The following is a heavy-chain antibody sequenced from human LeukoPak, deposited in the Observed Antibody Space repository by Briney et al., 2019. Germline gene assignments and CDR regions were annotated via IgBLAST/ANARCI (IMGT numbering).Heavy chain of an antibody. CDR3: ARGGYGYDY. CDR2: INHSGST. J-gene: IGHJ4*02. D-gene: IGHD5-12*01. CDR1: GGSFSGYY. Sequence: SETLSLTYAVYGGSFSGYYWSWIRQPPGKGLEWIGEINHSGSTNYNPSLKSRVTISVDTSKNQFSLKLSSVSAADTAVYYCARGGYGYDYWGQGTLVTVSS. V-gene: IGHV4-34*01.